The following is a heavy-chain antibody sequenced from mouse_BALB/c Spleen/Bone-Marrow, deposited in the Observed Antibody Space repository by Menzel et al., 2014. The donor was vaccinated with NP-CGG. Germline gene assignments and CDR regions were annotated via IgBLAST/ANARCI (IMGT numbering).Heavy chain of an antibody. V-gene: IGHV2-9*02. Sequence: VQGVETGPGLVAPSQCLSITCTVFGFSLTSYGVYWVRQPPGKGLEWLGVIWAGGSTDYNSALMTRLSISKDNSKSQVFLKMNSLQTDDTAMFYFARGAYYRFFDYWGQGTTLTVSS. CDR2: IWAGGST. J-gene: IGHJ2*01. D-gene: IGHD2-14*01. CDR1: GFSLTSYG. CDR3: ARGAYYRFFDY.